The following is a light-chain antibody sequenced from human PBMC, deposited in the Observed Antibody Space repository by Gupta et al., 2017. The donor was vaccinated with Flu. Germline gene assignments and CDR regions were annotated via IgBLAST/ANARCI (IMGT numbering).Light chain of an antibody. CDR3: CSLDNSCGYWV. CDR1: TLRSYY. Sequence: SSVLTQDPAVSVALGQTIRSTCNGDTLRSYYASWYQQKPGQAPLLVIFGQNNRPSGIPARFSGSSYSDTASLTITGAQAEDEADYYCCSLDNSCGYWVFGGGTRLTVL. J-gene: IGLJ3*02. V-gene: IGLV3-19*01. CDR2: GQN.